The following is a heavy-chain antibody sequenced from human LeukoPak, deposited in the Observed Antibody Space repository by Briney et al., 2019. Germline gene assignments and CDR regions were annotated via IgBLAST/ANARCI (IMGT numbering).Heavy chain of an antibody. CDR1: GYSFTTYA. J-gene: IGHJ4*02. Sequence: GASVKVSCKASGYSFTTYAMHWVRQAPGQRLEWLGWINTGNGDTRYSQKFQGRITITRDTSASTAYMELSSLTSEDTAVYYCARDYYLDHWGQGTLVTVSS. CDR3: ARDYYLDH. V-gene: IGHV1-3*04. CDR2: INTGNGDT.